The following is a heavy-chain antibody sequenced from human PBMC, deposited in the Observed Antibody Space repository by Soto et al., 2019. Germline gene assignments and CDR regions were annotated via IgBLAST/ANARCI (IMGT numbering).Heavy chain of an antibody. V-gene: IGHV4-39*02. CDR1: GGSISNRRYY. CDR3: AREGGSYDSGGFLIRGAFDV. D-gene: IGHD3-22*01. J-gene: IGHJ3*01. CDR2: IHYSGST. Sequence: QLQLQESGPGLVKPSETLSLTCTVSGGSISNRRYYWGWIRQPPGKGLEWIGSIHYSGSTYDNPSLKSRVPISVDTSKNQLSLKLKSVTAADTAVYYCAREGGSYDSGGFLIRGAFDVWGQGTTVTVSP.